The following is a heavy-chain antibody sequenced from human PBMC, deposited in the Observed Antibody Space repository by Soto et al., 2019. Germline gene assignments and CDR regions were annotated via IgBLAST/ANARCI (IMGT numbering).Heavy chain of an antibody. Sequence: VQLVQSGAAVKKPGSSVKVSCKASGGTFSSYAISWVRQAPGQGLEWMGGIIPIFGTANYAQKFQGRVTITADESTSTAYMELSSLRSEDTAVYYCARDTVVPAAALYGMDVWGQGTTVTVSS. J-gene: IGHJ6*02. CDR2: IIPIFGTA. D-gene: IGHD2-2*01. V-gene: IGHV1-69*01. CDR3: ARDTVVPAAALYGMDV. CDR1: GGTFSSYA.